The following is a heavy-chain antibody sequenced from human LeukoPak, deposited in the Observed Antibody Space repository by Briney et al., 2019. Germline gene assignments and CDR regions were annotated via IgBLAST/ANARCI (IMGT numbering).Heavy chain of an antibody. CDR3: ARGQWLRALDY. V-gene: IGHV4-34*01. D-gene: IGHD5-12*01. CDR2: INHSGST. Sequence: PSETLSLTCAVYGGSFSGYYWSWIRQPPEKGLEWIGEINHSGSTNYNPSLKSRVTISVDTSKNQFSLKLSSVTAADTAVYYCARGQWLRALDYWGQGTLVTVSS. J-gene: IGHJ4*02. CDR1: GGSFSGYY.